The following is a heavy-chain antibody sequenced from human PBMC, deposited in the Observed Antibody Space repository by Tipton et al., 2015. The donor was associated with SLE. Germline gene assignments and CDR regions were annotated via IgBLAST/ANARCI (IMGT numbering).Heavy chain of an antibody. V-gene: IGHV3-30*04. CDR2: ISYDGSNK. CDR3: ARAYGGSDY. D-gene: IGHD4-23*01. Sequence: SLRLSCTASGYTSGDYAMNWVRQAPGKGLEWVAVISYDGSNKQYADSVKGRFTISRDNSKNTLYLQMNSLRAEDTAVYYCARAYGGSDYWGQGTLVTVSS. J-gene: IGHJ4*02. CDR1: GYTSGDYA.